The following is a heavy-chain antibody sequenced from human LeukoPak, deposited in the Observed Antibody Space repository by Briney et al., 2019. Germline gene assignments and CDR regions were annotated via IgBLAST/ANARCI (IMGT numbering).Heavy chain of an antibody. V-gene: IGHV3-23*01. CDR3: ASEASSTSTFIRRSEVVY. Sequence: GGSLRLSCAASGFTFSSYAMSWVRQAPGKGLEWVSAISGSGGSTYYADSVKGRFTISRDNSKNTLYLQMNSLRAEDTAVYYCASEASSTSTFIRRSEVVYWGQGTLVTVSS. D-gene: IGHD2-2*01. CDR2: ISGSGGST. CDR1: GFTFSSYA. J-gene: IGHJ4*02.